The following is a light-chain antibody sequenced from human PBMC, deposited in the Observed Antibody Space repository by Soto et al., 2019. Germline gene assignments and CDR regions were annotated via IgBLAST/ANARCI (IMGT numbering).Light chain of an antibody. V-gene: IGLV2-23*02. CDR2: EVS. CDR3: CSYAGSTTPTYV. CDR1: HSDVGSYNL. Sequence: QCVLTRPASVSGAAGQAIGISCTGTHSDVGSYNLVSWYQQHPGKAPKVIIYEVSERPSGVSDRFSGSKSGNTASLMISGLQAEDEADYYCCSYAGSTTPTYVFGSGTEVTVL. J-gene: IGLJ1*01.